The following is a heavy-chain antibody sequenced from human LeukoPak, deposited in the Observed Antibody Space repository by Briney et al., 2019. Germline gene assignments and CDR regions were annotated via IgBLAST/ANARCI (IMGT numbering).Heavy chain of an antibody. J-gene: IGHJ4*02. V-gene: IGHV3-7*01. Sequence: PGGSLRLSCVDSGFTFNKYWMSWVRQAPGKGLEWVANIKQDGSEKYYVDSVKGRFTISRDNTKKSLYLQMSSLRADDTAVYYCARALGVAASYWGQGTLVTVSS. CDR3: ARALGVAASY. CDR2: IKQDGSEK. D-gene: IGHD6-6*01. CDR1: GFTFNKYW.